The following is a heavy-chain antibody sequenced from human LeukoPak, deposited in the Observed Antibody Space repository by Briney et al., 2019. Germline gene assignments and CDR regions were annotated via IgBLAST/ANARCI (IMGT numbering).Heavy chain of an antibody. CDR2: ISTDGIYK. J-gene: IGHJ4*02. V-gene: IGHV3-74*03. D-gene: IGHD2-21*02. CDR1: DFTFATYW. CDR3: VRGTSRENGYGGDDPY. Sequence: GGSLRLSCAGSDFTFATYWMHWVRQAPGKGLVWVSRISTDGIYKTYADSVKGRFTISRDNARNTLFLQMDSLRAEDTAVYYCVRGTSRENGYGGDDPYWGQGTLVIVST.